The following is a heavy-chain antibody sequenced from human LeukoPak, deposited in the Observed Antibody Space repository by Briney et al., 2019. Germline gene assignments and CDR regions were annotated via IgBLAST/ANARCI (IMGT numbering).Heavy chain of an antibody. V-gene: IGHV4-39*07. CDR2: INHSGST. Sequence: PSETLSLTCTVSGGSISSSSYYWSWIRQPPGKGLEWIGEINHSGSTNYNPSLKSRVTISVDTSKNQFSLKLSSVTAADTAVYYCARGRGTRWAWYFDLWGRGTLVTVSS. J-gene: IGHJ2*01. D-gene: IGHD1-26*01. CDR1: GGSISSSSYY. CDR3: ARGRGTRWAWYFDL.